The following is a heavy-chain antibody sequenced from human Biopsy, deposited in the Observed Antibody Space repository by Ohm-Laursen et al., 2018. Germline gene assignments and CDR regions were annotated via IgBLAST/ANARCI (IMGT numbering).Heavy chain of an antibody. V-gene: IGHV4-59*02. D-gene: IGHD4-11*01. CDR2: IYYSVMT. Sequence: SETLSLTCTVSGDSVTKYYWSWIRQPPGKGLEWIGHIYYSVMTNYNPSLQSRVSISVDTPRNQVSLTLSSVTAADTAVYYCARDGGILNYGNFKYYHYYGMDVWGQGTKVTVSS. CDR3: ARDGGILNYGNFKYYHYYGMDV. CDR1: GDSVTKYY. J-gene: IGHJ6*02.